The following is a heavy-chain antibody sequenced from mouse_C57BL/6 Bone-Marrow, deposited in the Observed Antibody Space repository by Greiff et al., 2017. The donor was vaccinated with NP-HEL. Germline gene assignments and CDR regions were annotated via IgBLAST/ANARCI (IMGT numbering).Heavy chain of an antibody. J-gene: IGHJ3*01. CDR1: GYTFTEYT. CDR3: ARRDKYGGFAY. V-gene: IGHV1-62-2*01. Sequence: VQLVESGAELVKPGASVKLSCKASGYTFTEYTIHWVQQRSGQGLEWIGWFYPGSGSKKYNEKFKDKATVTADKASNTVYMELSRLTSEDSAVYFCARRDKYGGFAYWGQGTLVTVSA. D-gene: IGHD1-1*02. CDR2: FYPGSGSK.